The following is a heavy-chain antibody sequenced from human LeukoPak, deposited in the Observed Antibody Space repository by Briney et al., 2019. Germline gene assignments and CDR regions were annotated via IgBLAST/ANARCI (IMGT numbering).Heavy chain of an antibody. CDR2: IKQDGSEK. Sequence: GESLRLSCAASGFTFSSYWMSWVRQAPGKGLGWVANIKQDGSEKQYVDSVKGRFAISRDNAENSLYLQMNSLKAEDTAVYYCGRFTRSGDSVYWGQGTLVTVSS. CDR1: GFTFSSYW. D-gene: IGHD7-27*01. V-gene: IGHV3-7*04. J-gene: IGHJ4*02. CDR3: GRFTRSGDSVY.